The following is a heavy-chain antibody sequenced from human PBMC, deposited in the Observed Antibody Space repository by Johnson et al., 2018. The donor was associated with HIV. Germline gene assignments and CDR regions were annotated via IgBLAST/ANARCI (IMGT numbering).Heavy chain of an antibody. Sequence: EQLVESGGGLAKPAWSPRLSCAASQFTFSSYAMHWVRQAPGKGLEYVSAISSNGGSTYYANSVKGRFTISRDNSKNTLYLQMGSLRAEDMAVYYCARGQGGAIPHDAFDIWGQGTMVTVSS. J-gene: IGHJ3*02. CDR1: QFTFSSYA. D-gene: IGHD3-16*01. CDR3: ARGQGGAIPHDAFDI. CDR2: ISSNGGST. V-gene: IGHV3-64*01.